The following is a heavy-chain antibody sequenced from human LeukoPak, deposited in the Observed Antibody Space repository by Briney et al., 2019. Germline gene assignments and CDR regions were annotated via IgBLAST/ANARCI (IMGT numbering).Heavy chain of an antibody. CDR1: GFTFASYA. CDR3: ADSNYWYPVDY. J-gene: IGHJ4*02. Sequence: GGSLRLSCAASGFTFASYAMRWVRQAPGKGLEWVSSITNSGDTTYYADSVKGRFTISRDNSKNTLYLQMSGLRAEDTALYYCADSNYWYPVDYWGQGTLVTVSS. V-gene: IGHV3-23*01. D-gene: IGHD4-11*01. CDR2: ITNSGDTT.